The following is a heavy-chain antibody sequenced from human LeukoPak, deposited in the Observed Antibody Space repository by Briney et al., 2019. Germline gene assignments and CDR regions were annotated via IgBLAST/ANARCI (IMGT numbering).Heavy chain of an antibody. D-gene: IGHD3-10*01. CDR1: GDSVSSNSAA. CDR2: TYYRSKWYN. Sequence: SQTLSLTCAISGDSVSSNSAAWNWIRQSPSRGLEWLGRTYYRSKWYNDYAVSVKSRITINPDTSKNQFSLKLSSVTAADTAVYYCARVLISSSGSYLFDYWGQGTLVTVSS. J-gene: IGHJ4*02. CDR3: ARVLISSSGSYLFDY. V-gene: IGHV6-1*01.